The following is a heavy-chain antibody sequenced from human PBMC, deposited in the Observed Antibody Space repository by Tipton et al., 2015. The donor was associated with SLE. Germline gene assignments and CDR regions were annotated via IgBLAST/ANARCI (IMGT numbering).Heavy chain of an antibody. CDR1: GFTFSSYG. CDR2: ISGSGGST. D-gene: IGHD2-15*01. Sequence: SLRLPCAASGFTFSSYGMSWVRQAPGKGLEWVSDISGSGGSTNYADSVKGRFTISRDNSKNTLYLQMNSLRAEDTAIYYCAKVYCSGGNCSYAFNIWGQGTMVTVSS. J-gene: IGHJ3*02. V-gene: IGHV3-23*01. CDR3: AKVYCSGGNCSYAFNI.